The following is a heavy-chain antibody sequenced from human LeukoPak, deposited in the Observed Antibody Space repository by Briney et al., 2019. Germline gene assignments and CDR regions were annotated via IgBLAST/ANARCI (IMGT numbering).Heavy chain of an antibody. CDR3: ARYRGESGSYGFDP. Sequence: GASVKVSCKASGGTFSSYAISWVRQAPGQGLEWMGGIIPIFGTANYAQKFQGRVTITADKSTSTAYMELSSLRSEDTAVYYCARYRGESGSYGFDPWGQGTLVTVSS. D-gene: IGHD1-26*01. CDR1: GGTFSSYA. J-gene: IGHJ5*02. V-gene: IGHV1-69*06. CDR2: IIPIFGTA.